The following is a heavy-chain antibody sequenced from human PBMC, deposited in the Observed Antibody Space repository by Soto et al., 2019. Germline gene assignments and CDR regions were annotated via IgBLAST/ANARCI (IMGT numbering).Heavy chain of an antibody. Sequence: SETLSLTCAVSGYSISSGYYWGWIRQPPGKGLEWIATIYHSGTTYSNPSLKSRVTISVDTSKNQFSLKLSSVTAADTAMYYCARGLYYYDSSGYSPDYWGLGTLVTVSS. V-gene: IGHV4-38-2*01. D-gene: IGHD3-22*01. CDR2: IYHSGTT. J-gene: IGHJ4*02. CDR1: GYSISSGYY. CDR3: ARGLYYYDSSGYSPDY.